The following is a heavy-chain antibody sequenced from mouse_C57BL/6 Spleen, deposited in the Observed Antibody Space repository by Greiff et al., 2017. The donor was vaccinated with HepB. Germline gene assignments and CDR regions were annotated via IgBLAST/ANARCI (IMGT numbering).Heavy chain of an antibody. CDR2: IWRGGST. J-gene: IGHJ4*01. Sequence: VKVVESGPGLVQPSQSLSITCTVSGFSLTSYGVHWVRQSPGKGLEWLGVIWRGGSTDYNAAFMSRLSITKDNSKSQVFFKMNSLQADDTAIYYCAKTRGPNYAMDYWGQGTSVTVSS. CDR1: GFSLTSYG. D-gene: IGHD3-3*01. V-gene: IGHV2-5*01. CDR3: AKTRGPNYAMDY.